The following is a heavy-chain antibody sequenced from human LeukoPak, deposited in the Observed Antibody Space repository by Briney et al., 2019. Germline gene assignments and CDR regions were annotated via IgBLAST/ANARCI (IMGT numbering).Heavy chain of an antibody. J-gene: IGHJ4*02. V-gene: IGHV4-59*08. D-gene: IGHD3-22*01. CDR3: ARDPRGYDSSGYYWYY. Sequence: SETLSLTCTVSGGSISSYYWSWIRQPPGKGLEWIGYIYYSGSTNYNPSLKSRVTISVDTSKNQFSLKLSSVTAADTAVYYCARDPRGYDSSGYYWYYWGQGTLVTVSS. CDR1: GGSISSYY. CDR2: IYYSGST.